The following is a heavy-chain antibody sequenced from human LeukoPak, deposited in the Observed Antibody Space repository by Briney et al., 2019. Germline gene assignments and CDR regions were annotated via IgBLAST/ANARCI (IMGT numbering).Heavy chain of an antibody. CDR1: GITVSNYG. CDR3: AKRGVVIRVILVGFHKEAYYFDS. Sequence: PGGSLRLSCAVSGITVSNYGMSWVRQAPGKGLEWVAGISGSGGSTNYADSMKGRFTLSRDNPRNTLYLQMNSLRAEDTAVYFCAKRGVVIRVILVGFHKEAYYFDSWGQGALVTVSS. CDR2: ISGSGGST. D-gene: IGHD3-22*01. V-gene: IGHV3-23*01. J-gene: IGHJ4*02.